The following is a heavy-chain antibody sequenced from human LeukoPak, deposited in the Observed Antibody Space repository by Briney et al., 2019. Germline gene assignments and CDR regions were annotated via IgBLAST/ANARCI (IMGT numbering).Heavy chain of an antibody. J-gene: IGHJ5*02. D-gene: IGHD6-19*01. Sequence: GGSLRLSCAASGFTFSSYSMNWVRQAPGKGLEWVSYIGSGSSSIYYADSVKGRFTISRDNAKHSRDLQLNSLRDEDTAVYYCARVVAGIDWFDLWGQGTLVTVSS. CDR2: IGSGSSSI. V-gene: IGHV3-48*02. CDR3: ARVVAGIDWFDL. CDR1: GFTFSSYS.